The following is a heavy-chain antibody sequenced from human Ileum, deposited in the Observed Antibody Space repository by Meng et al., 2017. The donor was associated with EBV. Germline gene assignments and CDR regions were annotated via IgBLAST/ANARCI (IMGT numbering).Heavy chain of an antibody. D-gene: IGHD6-19*01. V-gene: IGHV4-39*01. CDR2: LYFSGST. CDR1: GGSISSSDYY. CDR3: ARRGYSSGWYAYDY. J-gene: IGHJ4*02. Sequence: LHRPDRGPGLWTPSDTLSSTCTVSGGSISSSDYYWGWIRQPPGKGLEWIGSLYFSGSTYSNPSLESRVTISVDTSNNQFSLKLSSVTAADTAVYYCARRGYSSGWYAYDYWGQGTLVTVSS.